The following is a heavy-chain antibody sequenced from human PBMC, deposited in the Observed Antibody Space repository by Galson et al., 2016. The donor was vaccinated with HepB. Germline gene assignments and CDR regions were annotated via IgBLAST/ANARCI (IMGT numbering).Heavy chain of an antibody. CDR3: ATARPGVAAVWSAFDI. D-gene: IGHD6-13*01. CDR1: GDSVSSNNAA. CDR2: TYYRSKWYN. Sequence: AISGDSVSSNNAAWNWIRQSPSRGLEWLGRTYYRSKWYNDYAVSVKSRITINPDTSKNQFSRQLNSVTPEDTANYYCATARPGVAAVWSAFDIWGQGTMVTVSS. V-gene: IGHV6-1*01. J-gene: IGHJ3*02.